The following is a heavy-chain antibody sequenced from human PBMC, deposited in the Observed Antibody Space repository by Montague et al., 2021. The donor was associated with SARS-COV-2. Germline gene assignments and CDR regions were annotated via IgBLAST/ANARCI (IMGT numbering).Heavy chain of an antibody. Sequence: SETLSLTCTVSGGSTSSYYWSWIRQPPGKGLEWIGYMSYGESTNYNPSXXSRVTISVDTSKNQLSLKVNSVTAADTAVYYCARRDGYCSSTRCPHWFDPWGQGTLVTVSS. V-gene: IGHV4-59*01. D-gene: IGHD2-2*01. CDR2: MSYGEST. CDR3: ARRDGYCSSTRCPHWFDP. CDR1: GGSTSSYY. J-gene: IGHJ5*02.